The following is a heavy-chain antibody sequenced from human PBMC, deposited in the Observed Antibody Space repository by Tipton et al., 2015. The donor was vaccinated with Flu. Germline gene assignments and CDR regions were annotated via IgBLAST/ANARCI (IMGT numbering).Heavy chain of an antibody. CDR2: IYYSGST. Sequence: TLSLTCTVSGGSSSRYYWSWIRQPPGKGLEWIGYIYYSGSTNYSPSLKSRVTISVDTSKNQFSLKLSSVTAEDTAVYYCARDRPNYYYLGMDVWGQGTTVTVSS. CDR1: GGSSSRYY. J-gene: IGHJ6*02. CDR3: ARDRPNYYYLGMDV. V-gene: IGHV4-59*01.